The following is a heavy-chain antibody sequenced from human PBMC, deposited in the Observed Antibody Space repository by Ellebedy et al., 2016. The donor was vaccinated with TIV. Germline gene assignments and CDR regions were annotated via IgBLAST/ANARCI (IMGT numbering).Heavy chain of an antibody. CDR3: ARDRAEGASSSGFDL. Sequence: ASVKVSXXASGYSFTSYDITWVRQAPGQGLEWMGWINPKSGGTHFAQKFKDRVTVTRDTSITTVYMEMNSLISDDTAVYYCARDRAEGASSSGFDLWGQGTVVTVSS. CDR1: GYSFTSYD. V-gene: IGHV1-2*02. D-gene: IGHD6-6*01. CDR2: INPKSGGT. J-gene: IGHJ3*01.